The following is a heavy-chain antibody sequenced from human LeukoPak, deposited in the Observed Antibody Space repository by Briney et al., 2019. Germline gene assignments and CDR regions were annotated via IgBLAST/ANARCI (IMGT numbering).Heavy chain of an antibody. V-gene: IGHV3-20*04. CDR1: GFTFDDYG. J-gene: IGHJ4*02. CDR3: ARVASNYDFDY. Sequence: GGSLRLSCAASGFTFDDYGMTWARQAPGKGLEWVSGINWDGGNTGYADSVKGRFTISRDNAQNSLYLHMNSLRAEDTALYYCARVASNYDFDYWGQGTLVSVSS. CDR2: INWDGGNT. D-gene: IGHD4-11*01.